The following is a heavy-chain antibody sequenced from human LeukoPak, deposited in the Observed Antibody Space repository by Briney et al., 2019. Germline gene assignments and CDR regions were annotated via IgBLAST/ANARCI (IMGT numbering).Heavy chain of an antibody. CDR3: SRAPMIREGGDP. Sequence: GGSLRLSCAASGFTFDDYAMHWVRQAPGKGLEWVSGISWNSGSIGYADSVKGRFTISRDNAKNSLYLQMNSLRAEDTAVYYCSRAPMIREGGDPWGQGTLVIVSS. CDR2: ISWNSGSI. V-gene: IGHV3-9*01. J-gene: IGHJ5*02. D-gene: IGHD3-10*01. CDR1: GFTFDDYA.